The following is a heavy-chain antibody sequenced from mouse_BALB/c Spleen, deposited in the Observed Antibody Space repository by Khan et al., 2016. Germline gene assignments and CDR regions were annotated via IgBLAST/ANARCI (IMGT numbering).Heavy chain of an antibody. CDR1: GFTFSHYG. CDR2: INSNGGNT. D-gene: IGHD1-3*01. J-gene: IGHJ4*01. Sequence: EVKLEESGGGLVRPGGSLKRSCAASGFTFSHYGMSWGRQTPDKRLEEVASINSNGGNTYYPDSVKGRFTIYSDNAKNTLYLTMSSLKSEDKAMYFCARGGIYSGYTKDYWGQGTSVTVSS. CDR3: ARGGIYSGYTKDY. V-gene: IGHV5-6-3*01.